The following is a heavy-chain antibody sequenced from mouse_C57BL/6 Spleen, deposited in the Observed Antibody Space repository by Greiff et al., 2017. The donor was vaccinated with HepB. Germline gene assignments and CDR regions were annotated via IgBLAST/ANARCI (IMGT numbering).Heavy chain of an antibody. CDR2: IRLKSDNYAT. V-gene: IGHV6-3*01. D-gene: IGHD1-1*01. J-gene: IGHJ3*01. CDR3: TGAPITTVVATPFAY. Sequence: EVMLVESGGGLVQPGGSMKLSCVASGFTFSNYWMNWVRQSPEKGLEWVAQIRLKSDNYATYYADSVKGRFTISRDDSKSSVYLQMNNLRAEDTGIYYCTGAPITTVVATPFAYWGQGTLVTVSA. CDR1: GFTFSNYW.